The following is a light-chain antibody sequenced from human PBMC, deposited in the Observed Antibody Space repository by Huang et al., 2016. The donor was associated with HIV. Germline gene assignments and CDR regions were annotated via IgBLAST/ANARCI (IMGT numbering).Light chain of an antibody. CDR3: QQLNSYPLT. CDR2: PSF. CDR1: KGISSY. V-gene: IGKV1-9*01. J-gene: IGKJ4*01. Sequence: IQLTQSPSSLSASIGDRVTVTCRASKGISSYLAWYQQKPGKAPSLLIYPSFTLQSGVPSRFSGSGSGTDFTLTISSVQPEDSATYYCQQLNSYPLTFGGGTKVEIK.